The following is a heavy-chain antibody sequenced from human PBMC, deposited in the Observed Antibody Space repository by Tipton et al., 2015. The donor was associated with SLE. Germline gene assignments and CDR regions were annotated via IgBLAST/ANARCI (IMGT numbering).Heavy chain of an antibody. V-gene: IGHV3-20*04. J-gene: IGHJ3*02. CDR3: ARRGYSSSWYLGPFDI. Sequence: SLRLSCAASGFKFEDYAMSWARQVPGKGLEWVSSIHWNGGSTGYANSVKGRFSISRDNAKNSLDLQMISLRAEDTALYYCARRGYSSSWYLGPFDIWGQGTMVTVSS. D-gene: IGHD6-13*01. CDR1: GFKFEDYA. CDR2: IHWNGGST.